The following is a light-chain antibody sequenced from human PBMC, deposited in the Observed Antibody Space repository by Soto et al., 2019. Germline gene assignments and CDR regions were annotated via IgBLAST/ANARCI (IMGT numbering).Light chain of an antibody. CDR2: EAT. Sequence: QSALTQPASVSGSPGQSITISCTGTSSDVGTYNRVSWYQHYPGKAPKLIIYEATKRPSGVSYRFSGSKSGNTASLTISGLQAEDEADYFCCSYAGGSTYVLFGGGTKVTVL. J-gene: IGLJ2*01. CDR3: CSYAGGSTYVL. CDR1: SSDVGTYNR. V-gene: IGLV2-23*01.